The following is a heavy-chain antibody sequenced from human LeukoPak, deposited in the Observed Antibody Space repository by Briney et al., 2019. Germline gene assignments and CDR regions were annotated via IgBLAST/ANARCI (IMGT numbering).Heavy chain of an antibody. J-gene: IGHJ4*02. CDR1: AGSISSYY. CDR3: ARGAYYDILTGYSPGTFDY. V-gene: IGHV4-4*07. Sequence: SETLSLTGTVSAGSISSYYWIWIPQPAGKGLEWIGRTYTSGSTNYNPPLKSRVTISVDTSKNQFSLKLSSVTAADTAVYYCARGAYYDILTGYSPGTFDYWGQGTLVTVSS. D-gene: IGHD3-9*01. CDR2: TYTSGST.